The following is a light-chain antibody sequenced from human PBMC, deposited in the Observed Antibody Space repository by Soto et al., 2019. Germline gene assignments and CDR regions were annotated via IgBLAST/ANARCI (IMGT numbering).Light chain of an antibody. Sequence: QSALTQPDSVSGSPGQSITISCTGTSSDVGGYDYVSWYQQHPGKAPKLMLYDVNNQPSGVSNRFSGSKSGNTASLTISGLQAEDEADYYCSSYTSSITLVFGAGTKLTVL. CDR1: SSDVGGYDY. CDR2: DVN. CDR3: SSYTSSITLV. J-gene: IGLJ2*01. V-gene: IGLV2-14*03.